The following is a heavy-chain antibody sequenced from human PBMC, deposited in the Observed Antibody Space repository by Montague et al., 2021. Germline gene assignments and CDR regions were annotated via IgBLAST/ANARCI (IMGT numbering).Heavy chain of an antibody. Sequence: SETLSLTCTVSGDSMNTYRWNWIRQPPGKGREWIGYIYSSGSTNYNPSLKSRVTISVDTSRNQFSLEVSSVTAADTAMYYCAREWSGFDFWGHGTMVTVSS. V-gene: IGHV4-59*01. CDR1: GDSMNTYR. D-gene: IGHD1-26*01. CDR3: AREWSGFDF. J-gene: IGHJ3*01. CDR2: IYSSGST.